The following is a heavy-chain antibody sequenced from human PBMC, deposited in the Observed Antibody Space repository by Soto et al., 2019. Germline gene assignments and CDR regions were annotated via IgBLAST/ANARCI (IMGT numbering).Heavy chain of an antibody. CDR1: GGSISSSSYY. CDR2: IYYSGST. V-gene: IGHV4-39*01. CDR3: LSNYYFWSGYYRDDY. Sequence: QLQLQESGPGLVKPSETLSLTCTVSGGSISSSSYYWGWIRQPPGKGLEWIGSIYYSGSTYYNPSLKSRVTISVDTYKNQFFLKLSSVTAADTAVYYCLSNYYFWSGYYRDDYWGQGTLVTVSS. D-gene: IGHD3-3*01. J-gene: IGHJ4*02.